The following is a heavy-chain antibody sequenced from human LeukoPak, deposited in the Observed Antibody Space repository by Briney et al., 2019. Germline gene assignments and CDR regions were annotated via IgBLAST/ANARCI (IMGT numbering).Heavy chain of an antibody. V-gene: IGHV3-66*01. J-gene: IGHJ3*01. CDR3: ARVAYYRVTADQITDAFDV. Sequence: GGSXRLSCAASGFTVSSHYMNWVRQAPGKGLQWVSVLYSDGTTYYADSVKGRFTISRDNSRSTLFLQMNSLRAEDTAVYFCARVAYYRVTADQITDAFDVWGRGTAVTVSS. CDR1: GFTVSSHY. D-gene: IGHD2-21*02. CDR2: LYSDGTT.